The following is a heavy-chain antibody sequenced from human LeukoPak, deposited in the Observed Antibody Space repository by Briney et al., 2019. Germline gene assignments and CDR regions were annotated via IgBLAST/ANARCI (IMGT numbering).Heavy chain of an antibody. D-gene: IGHD1-14*01. J-gene: IGHJ4*02. CDR2: ISYIGST. CDR1: GGSISTYY. CDR3: ARSATGVPFDY. V-gene: IGHV4-59*12. Sequence: SETLSLTCTVSGGSISTYYWSWIRQPPGKGLEWIGYISYIGSTKYNPSLKSRVTISVDKSKNQFSLKLSSVTAADTAVYYCARSATGVPFDYWGQGTLVTVSS.